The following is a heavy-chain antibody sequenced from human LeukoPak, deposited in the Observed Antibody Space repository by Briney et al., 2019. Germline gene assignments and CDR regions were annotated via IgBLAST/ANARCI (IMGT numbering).Heavy chain of an antibody. CDR3: AREMVLLWFGELTVTWFDP. J-gene: IGHJ5*02. CDR2: INTNTGNP. V-gene: IGHV7-4-1*02. CDR1: GYTFTSYA. Sequence: ASVKVSYKASGYTFTSYAMNWVRQAPGQGLEWMGWINTNTGNPTYAQGFTGRFVFSLDTSVSTAYLQISSLKAEDTAVYYCAREMVLLWFGELTVTWFDPWGQGTLVTVSS. D-gene: IGHD3-10*01.